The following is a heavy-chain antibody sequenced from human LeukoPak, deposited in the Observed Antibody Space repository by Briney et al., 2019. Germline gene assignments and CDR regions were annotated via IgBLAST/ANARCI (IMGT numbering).Heavy chain of an antibody. CDR2: ISGSGGST. CDR3: AKGSEQLVRFPYDFDY. D-gene: IGHD6-13*01. V-gene: IGHV3-23*01. CDR1: GFTFSSYA. Sequence: PGGSLRLSCAASGFTFSSYAMSWVRHAPGKGLEWVSAISGSGGSTYYADSVKGRFTISRDNSNNTLYLQMNSRRAEDTAVDVCAKGSEQLVRFPYDFDYWGQGTLVTVSS. J-gene: IGHJ4*02.